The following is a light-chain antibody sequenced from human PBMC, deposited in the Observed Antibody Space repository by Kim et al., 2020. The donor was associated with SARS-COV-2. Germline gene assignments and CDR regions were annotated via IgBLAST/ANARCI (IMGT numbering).Light chain of an antibody. CDR3: QTWGTGIRV. CDR2: VTSDGSH. V-gene: IGLV4-69*01. J-gene: IGLJ3*02. Sequence: VKRTCTLSSGPGNYAGAWPQQQHAKGPRYLMNVTSDGSHSKGDGIPDRFSGSSSGAERYLPISSLQSEDEADYYCQTWGTGIRVFGGGTQLTVL. CDR1: SGPGNYA.